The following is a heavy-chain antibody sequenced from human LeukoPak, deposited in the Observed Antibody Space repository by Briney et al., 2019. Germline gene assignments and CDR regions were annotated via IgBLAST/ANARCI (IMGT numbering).Heavy chain of an antibody. Sequence: GASLRLSCAASGFTFSSYAMSWVRQAPGKGLEWVSAISGSGGSTYYADSVKGRFTISRDSSKNTLYLQMNSLRAEDTAVYYCAKPASNNDAFDYWGQGTLVTVSS. D-gene: IGHD1-1*01. CDR3: AKPASNNDAFDY. J-gene: IGHJ4*02. V-gene: IGHV3-23*01. CDR1: GFTFSSYA. CDR2: ISGSGGST.